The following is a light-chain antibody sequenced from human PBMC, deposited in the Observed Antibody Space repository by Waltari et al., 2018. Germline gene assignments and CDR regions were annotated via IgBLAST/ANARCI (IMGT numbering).Light chain of an antibody. Sequence: EIVLTQSPATVSLSPGECPTLSCRASQSVTTLLAWYQQRPGQAPKLLIYDASNRTTGIPARFSGSGFGTGFTLTISNLDPEDSAIYYCQQRSSWGFTFGPGTKVEIK. CDR3: QQRSSWGFT. V-gene: IGKV3-11*01. CDR1: QSVTTL. J-gene: IGKJ3*01. CDR2: DAS.